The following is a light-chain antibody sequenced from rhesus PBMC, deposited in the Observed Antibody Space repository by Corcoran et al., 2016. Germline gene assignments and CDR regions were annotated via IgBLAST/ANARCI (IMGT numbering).Light chain of an antibody. CDR3: QQRNSYPWT. Sequence: DIQMTQSPSSLSASVGDKVTITSRASQGISKALAWYQPKPGKAPKLLIYAAATLQSGCPSRFSGSGSGTAFHRTIRSLQTEDFAVYYCQQRNSYPWTFGQGTKVEIK. CDR1: QGISKA. CDR2: AAA. J-gene: IGKJ1*01. V-gene: IGKV1-33*01.